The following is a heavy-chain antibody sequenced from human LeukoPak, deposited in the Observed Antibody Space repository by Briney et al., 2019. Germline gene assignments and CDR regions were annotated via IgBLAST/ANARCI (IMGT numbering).Heavy chain of an antibody. J-gene: IGHJ4*02. D-gene: IGHD3-22*01. CDR3: ARGSPSTMIDS. CDR2: ISSSSYYI. V-gene: IGHV3-21*01. CDR1: GFTFSTYS. Sequence: GGSLRLSCAASGFTFSTYSMNWVRQAPGKGLEWVSSISSSSYYIYYADSVKGRFTISRDNAENSLYLQMNSLRAEDTAVYYCARGSPSTMIDSWGQGTLVTVSS.